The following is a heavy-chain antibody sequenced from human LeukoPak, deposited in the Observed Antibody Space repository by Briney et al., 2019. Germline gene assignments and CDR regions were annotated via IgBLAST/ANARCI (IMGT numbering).Heavy chain of an antibody. CDR2: ISGSGGST. CDR3: AKDLHRSGWYTSGDYFDY. D-gene: IGHD6-19*01. V-gene: IGHV3-23*01. J-gene: IGHJ4*02. CDR1: GFTFSSYA. Sequence: GGSLRLFCAASGFTFSSYAMSWVRQAPGKGLEWVSAISGSGGSTYYADSVKGRFTISRDNSKNTLYLQMNSLRAEDTAVYYCAKDLHRSGWYTSGDYFDYWGQGTLVTVSS.